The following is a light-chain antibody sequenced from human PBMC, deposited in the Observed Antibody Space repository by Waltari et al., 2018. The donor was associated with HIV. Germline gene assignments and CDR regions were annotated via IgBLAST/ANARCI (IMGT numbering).Light chain of an antibody. CDR2: KAS. CDR3: QQYNTSSPWT. V-gene: IGKV1-5*03. Sequence: DIQMTQSPSTLSTSVVDRITTTCRASQSISTWLAWYQQKPGKAPKLLIYKASSLESGVPLRFSGSGSGTEFTLTITGLQPDDFATYYCQQYNTSSPWTFGQGTRVDI. CDR1: QSISTW. J-gene: IGKJ1*01.